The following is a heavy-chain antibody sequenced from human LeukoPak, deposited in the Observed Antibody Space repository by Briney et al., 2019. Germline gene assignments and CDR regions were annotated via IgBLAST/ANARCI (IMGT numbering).Heavy chain of an antibody. J-gene: IGHJ5*02. CDR1: GGSISTSSYY. D-gene: IGHD1-26*01. CDR2: IHYSGRT. V-gene: IGHV4-39*01. Sequence: SETLSLTCTVSGGSISTSSYYWGWIRQPPAKGLEWIGTIHYSGRTYYNPYLKSRVTLSVDTSKNQFSLKMSSVTAADTAMYYCARNSGNYLGWFDPWGQGTLVTVSS. CDR3: ARNSGNYLGWFDP.